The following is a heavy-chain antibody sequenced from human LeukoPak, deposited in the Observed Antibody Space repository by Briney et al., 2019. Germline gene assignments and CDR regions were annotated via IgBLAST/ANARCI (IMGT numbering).Heavy chain of an antibody. J-gene: IGHJ4*02. CDR2: IIPILGIA. CDR3: ARDSGSYMY. Sequence: GASVKVSCKASGGTFSSYAISWVRQAPGQGLEWMGRIIPILGIANYAQKFQGRVTITADKSTSTAYMELSGLRSEDTAVYYCARDSGSYMYWGQGTLVTVSS. D-gene: IGHD1-26*01. CDR1: GGTFSSYA. V-gene: IGHV1-69*04.